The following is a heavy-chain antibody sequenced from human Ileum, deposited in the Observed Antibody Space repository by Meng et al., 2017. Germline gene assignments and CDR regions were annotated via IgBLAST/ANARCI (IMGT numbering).Heavy chain of an antibody. Sequence: GESLKISCAASGFTFSSYAMSWVRQAPGKGLEWVSSLSSSGATIYYADSVKGRFTISRDNSRNMVYVQMNSLGAEDPAIYYCTKDAKGVITGDVFDIWGQGTMVTVSS. CDR1: GFTFSSYA. J-gene: IGHJ3*02. V-gene: IGHV3-23*01. D-gene: IGHD3-22*01. CDR3: TKDAKGVITGDVFDI. CDR2: LSSSGATI.